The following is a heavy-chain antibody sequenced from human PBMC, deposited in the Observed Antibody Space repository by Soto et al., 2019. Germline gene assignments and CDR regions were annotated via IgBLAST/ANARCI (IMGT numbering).Heavy chain of an antibody. CDR3: ARRSSWYPYYYYYGMDV. J-gene: IGHJ6*02. CDR1: GGSFSGYY. V-gene: IGHV4-34*01. CDR2: INHSGST. D-gene: IGHD6-13*01. Sequence: SETLSLTCAVYGGSFSGYYWSWIRQPPGKGLEWIGEINHSGSTNYNPSLKSRVTISVDTSKNQFSLKLSSVTAADTAVYYCARRSSWYPYYYYYGMDVWGQGTTVTVSS.